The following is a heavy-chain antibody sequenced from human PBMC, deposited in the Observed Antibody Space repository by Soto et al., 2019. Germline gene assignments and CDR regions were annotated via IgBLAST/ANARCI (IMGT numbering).Heavy chain of an antibody. V-gene: IGHV4-39*01. Sequence: SETLSLTCTVSGGSISSSSYYWGWIRQPPGKGLEWIGSIYYSGSTYYNPSLKSRVTISVDTSKNQFSLKLSSVTAADTAVYYCARHPIWFGELLSHFDYWGQGTLVTVSS. CDR3: ARHPIWFGELLSHFDY. CDR2: IYYSGST. D-gene: IGHD3-10*01. CDR1: GGSISSSSYY. J-gene: IGHJ4*02.